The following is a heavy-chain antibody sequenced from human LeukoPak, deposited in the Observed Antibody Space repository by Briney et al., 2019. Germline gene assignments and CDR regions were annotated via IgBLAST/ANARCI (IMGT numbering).Heavy chain of an antibody. CDR1: GFTFSGFW. Sequence: GGSLRLSCAVSGFTFSGFWMSWARQAPGKGLEWVSVIGGRDGSTYYADSVKGRFTISRDNSKNTLYVQMNSLRAEDTAVYYCAKGHYYGSGSLDYWGQGTLVTVSS. CDR3: AKGHYYGSGSLDY. J-gene: IGHJ4*02. CDR2: IGGRDGST. D-gene: IGHD3-10*01. V-gene: IGHV3-23*01.